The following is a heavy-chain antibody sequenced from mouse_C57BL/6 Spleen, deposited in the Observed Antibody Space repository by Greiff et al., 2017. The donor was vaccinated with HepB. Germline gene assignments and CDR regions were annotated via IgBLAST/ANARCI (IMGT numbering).Heavy chain of an antibody. CDR1: GYTFTSYW. Sequence: QVQLQQSGAELVKPGASVKLSCKASGYTFTSYWMHWVKQRPGQGLEWIGMIHPNSGSTNYNEKFKSKATLTVDKSSSTAYMQLSSLTSEDSAVYYCARRYSSGLYYAMDYWGQGTSVTVSS. V-gene: IGHV1-64*01. CDR2: IHPNSGST. J-gene: IGHJ4*01. D-gene: IGHD3-2*02. CDR3: ARRYSSGLYYAMDY.